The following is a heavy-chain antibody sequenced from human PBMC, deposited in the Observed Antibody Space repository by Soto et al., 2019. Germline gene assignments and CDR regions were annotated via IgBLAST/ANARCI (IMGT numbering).Heavy chain of an antibody. CDR1: GFTFSGYW. J-gene: IGHJ5*02. CDR3: ARSGIQLWFLSS. V-gene: IGHV3-74*01. D-gene: IGHD5-18*01. CDR2: INSDGSST. Sequence: GGSLRLSCAASGFTFSGYWMHWVRQAPGKGLVWVSRINSDGSSTSYADSVKGRFTISRDNAKNTLYLQMNSLRAEDTAVYYCARSGIQLWFLSSWGQGTLVTVSS.